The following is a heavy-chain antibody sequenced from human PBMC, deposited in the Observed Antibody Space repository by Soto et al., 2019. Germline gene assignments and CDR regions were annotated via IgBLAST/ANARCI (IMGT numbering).Heavy chain of an antibody. J-gene: IGHJ4*02. CDR3: AKVGVLDY. CDR1: GFTFSSYG. Sequence: QVQLVESGGGVVQPGRSLRLSCAASGFTFSSYGMHWVRQAPGKGLEWVAVISYDGSNKYYADSVKGRFTISRDNSKNTLYLQMNSLRAEDTAVYYCAKVGVLDYWGQGTLVTVSS. CDR2: ISYDGSNK. V-gene: IGHV3-30*18.